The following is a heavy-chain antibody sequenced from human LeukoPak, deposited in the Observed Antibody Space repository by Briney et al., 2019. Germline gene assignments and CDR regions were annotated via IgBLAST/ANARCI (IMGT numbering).Heavy chain of an antibody. D-gene: IGHD3-9*01. Sequence: SETLSLTCAVYGGSFSGYYWSWIRQPPGKGLEWIGEINHSVSTNYNPSLKSRVTISVETSTNQSSQKLSSVTAADTAVYYCASRGYDIPDYYYYGMDVWGKGTTVTVSS. CDR3: ASRGYDIPDYYYYGMDV. CDR2: INHSVST. V-gene: IGHV4-34*01. CDR1: GGSFSGYY. J-gene: IGHJ6*04.